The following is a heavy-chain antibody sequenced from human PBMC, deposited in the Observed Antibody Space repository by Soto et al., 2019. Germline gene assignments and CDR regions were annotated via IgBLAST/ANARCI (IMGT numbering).Heavy chain of an antibody. Sequence: GGSLRLSCAASGFTFSSYAMSWVRQAPGKGLEWVSAISGSGGSTYYADSVKGRFTISRDNSKNTLYLQMNSLRAEDTAVYYCATELYGTYYYYGMDVWGQGTTVTVSS. V-gene: IGHV3-23*01. CDR1: GFTFSSYA. D-gene: IGHD4-17*01. CDR3: ATELYGTYYYYGMDV. J-gene: IGHJ6*02. CDR2: ISGSGGST.